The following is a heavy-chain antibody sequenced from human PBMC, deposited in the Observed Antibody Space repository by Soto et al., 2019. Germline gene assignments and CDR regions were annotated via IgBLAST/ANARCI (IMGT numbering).Heavy chain of an antibody. V-gene: IGHV3-23*04. CDR1: GITISNYP. CDR2: ISGSGDTT. J-gene: IGHJ4*02. Sequence: EVRLVESGGGLVQPGGSLRLSCAASGITISNYPMSWVRQAPGKGLDWVSGISGSGDTTYYPDSAKGRFTISKDISKNSLFLQLDSLRVEDSALYFCVKDDGGYPATAPHWGQGTLVTVSP. CDR3: VKDDGGYPATAPH. D-gene: IGHD4-17*01.